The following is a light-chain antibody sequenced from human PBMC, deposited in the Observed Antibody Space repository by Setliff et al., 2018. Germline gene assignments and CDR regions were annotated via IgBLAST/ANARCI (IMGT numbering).Light chain of an antibody. CDR2: DVA. CDR1: SNDVGSYDF. CDR3: SSYTGNTFI. V-gene: IGLV2-14*03. Sequence: QPALTQPASVSGSPGQSITISCSGTSNDVGSYDFVSWYQQRADKAPKLIIHDVANRPSGVSNRFSGSKAGNTASLTISGLQVEDEADYYCSSYTGNTFIFAAGTKVTVL. J-gene: IGLJ1*01.